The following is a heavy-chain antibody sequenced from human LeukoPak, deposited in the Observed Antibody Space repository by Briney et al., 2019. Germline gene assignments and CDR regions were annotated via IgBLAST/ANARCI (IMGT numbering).Heavy chain of an antibody. CDR2: ISWNSGSI. J-gene: IGHJ4*02. CDR3: AKDVDSSSWYYFDY. V-gene: IGHV3-9*03. D-gene: IGHD6-13*01. CDR1: GFTFDDYA. Sequence: PGGSLRLSCAASGFTFDDYAMHWVRQAPGKGLEWVSGISWNSGSIGYADSVKGRFTISRDNAKNSLYLQMNSLRAEDMALYYCAKDVDSSSWYYFDYWGQGTLVTVSS.